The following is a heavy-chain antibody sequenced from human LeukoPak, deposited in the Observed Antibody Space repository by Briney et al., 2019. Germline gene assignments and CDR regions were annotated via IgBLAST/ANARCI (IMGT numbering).Heavy chain of an antibody. V-gene: IGHV1-8*01. CDR2: MNPNSGNT. Sequence: ALVKVSCKASGYTFTSYDINWVRQATGQGLEWMGWMNPNSGNTGYAQKFQGRVTMTRNTSISTAYMELSSLRSEDTAVYYCARGSVYSSGWWTYYYYYYGMDVWGQGTTVTVSS. CDR3: ARGSVYSSGWWTYYYYYYGMDV. D-gene: IGHD6-19*01. J-gene: IGHJ6*02. CDR1: GYTFTSYD.